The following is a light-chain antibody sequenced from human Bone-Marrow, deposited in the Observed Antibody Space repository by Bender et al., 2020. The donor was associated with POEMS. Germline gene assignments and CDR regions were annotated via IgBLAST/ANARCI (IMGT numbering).Light chain of an antibody. CDR2: EVT. V-gene: IGLV2-8*01. Sequence: QSALTQPASVSGSPGQSITISCTGTSSDIGGYWYVSWYQQHPGKAPKLILYEVTERPSGVPDRFSGSKSGNTASLTVSGLQAEDEADYFCSSYAGSNPVVFGGGTKLTVL. CDR1: SSDIGGYWY. J-gene: IGLJ2*01. CDR3: SSYAGSNPVV.